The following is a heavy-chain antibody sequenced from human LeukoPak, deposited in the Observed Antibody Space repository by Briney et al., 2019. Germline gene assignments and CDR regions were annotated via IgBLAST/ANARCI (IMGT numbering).Heavy chain of an antibody. CDR1: GFSYSRYW. CDR3: ASEGWEERYFDY. J-gene: IGHJ4*02. Sequence: PGGSLRLSCAASGFSYSRYWMSWVRQAPGKGLEWVANIKQDGSEKYYVDSVEGRFTISRDNAKNSLYLQMNSLRAEDTAVYYCASEGWEERYFDYWGQGNLVTVSS. D-gene: IGHD1-26*01. V-gene: IGHV3-7*01. CDR2: IKQDGSEK.